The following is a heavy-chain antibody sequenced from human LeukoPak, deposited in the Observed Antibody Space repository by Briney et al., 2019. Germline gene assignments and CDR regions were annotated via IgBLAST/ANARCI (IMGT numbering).Heavy chain of an antibody. D-gene: IGHD2-21*01. CDR1: GGSISSYY. Sequence: SETLSLTCTVSGGSISSYYWSWIRQPPGKGLEWIGYIYYSGSTNYNPSLKSRVTISVDTSKNQFSLKLSSVTAADTAVYYCARLFFDCGGDCWPHDAFDIWGQGTMVTVSS. J-gene: IGHJ3*02. CDR2: IYYSGST. CDR3: ARLFFDCGGDCWPHDAFDI. V-gene: IGHV4-59*01.